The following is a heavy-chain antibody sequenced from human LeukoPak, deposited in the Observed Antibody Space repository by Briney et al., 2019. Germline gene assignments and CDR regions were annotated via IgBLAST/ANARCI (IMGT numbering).Heavy chain of an antibody. Sequence: PSETLSLTCTVSGGSISSYYWSWIRQPPGKGLEWIGYIYYSGSTNYNPSLKSRVTISVDTSKNQFSLKLSSVTAADTAVYYCARGRFLHYDILTRGYYYYYMDVWGKGTTVTVSS. CDR2: IYYSGST. CDR3: ARGRFLHYDILTRGYYYYYMDV. CDR1: GGSISSYY. V-gene: IGHV4-59*12. J-gene: IGHJ6*03. D-gene: IGHD3-9*01.